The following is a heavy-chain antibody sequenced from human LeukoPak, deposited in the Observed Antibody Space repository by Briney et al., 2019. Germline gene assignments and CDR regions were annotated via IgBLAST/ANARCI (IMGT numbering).Heavy chain of an antibody. Sequence: GGSLRLSCAASGFSFSTSWMTWIRQAPGKGLEWVANIRRDGGEIYYMDSVKGRFAISRDNAKNLLYLQMNSLRVEDTAVYYCARGGYYYDSSGYYYWGQGTLVTVSS. D-gene: IGHD3-22*01. CDR3: ARGGYYYDSSGYYY. J-gene: IGHJ4*02. CDR2: IRRDGGEI. CDR1: GFSFSTSW. V-gene: IGHV3-7*01.